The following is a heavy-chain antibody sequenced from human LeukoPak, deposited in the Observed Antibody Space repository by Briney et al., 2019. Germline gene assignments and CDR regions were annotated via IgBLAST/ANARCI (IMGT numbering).Heavy chain of an antibody. D-gene: IGHD4-17*01. Sequence: SVKVSCKASGYTFTSYAISWVRQAPGQGLEWMGRIIPILGIANYAQKFQGRVTITADKSTSTAYMELSSLRSEDTAVYYCAEGGDRYYYYYGMDVWGQGTTVTVSS. CDR1: GYTFTSYA. CDR2: IIPILGIA. V-gene: IGHV1-69*04. CDR3: AEGGDRYYYYYGMDV. J-gene: IGHJ6*02.